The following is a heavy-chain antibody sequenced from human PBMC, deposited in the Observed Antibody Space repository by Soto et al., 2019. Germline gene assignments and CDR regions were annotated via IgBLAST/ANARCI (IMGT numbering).Heavy chain of an antibody. Sequence: TSDTPSLTCTVSGCSMISDYWSWIRQPPGRGLEWIGFIYYAGSTKYNPSLNSRVTISVDTSKNQFSLTVTSVTAADTAVYYCERRVVATEKFDHWGEGTLVTVS. D-gene: IGHD5-12*01. V-gene: IGHV4-59*08. CDR3: ERRVVATEKFDH. CDR2: IYYAGST. CDR1: GCSMISDY. J-gene: IGHJ4*02.